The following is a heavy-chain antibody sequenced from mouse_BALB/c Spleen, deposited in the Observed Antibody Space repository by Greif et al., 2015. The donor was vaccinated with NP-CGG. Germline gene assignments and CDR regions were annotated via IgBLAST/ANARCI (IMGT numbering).Heavy chain of an antibody. CDR2: INPSTGYT. D-gene: IGHD3-1*01. V-gene: IGHV1-7*01. Sequence: VQLQQSGAEPAKPGASVKMSCKASGYTFTSYWMHWVKQRPGQGLEWIGYINPSTGYTEYNQKFKDKATLTADKSSSTAYMQLSSLTSEDSAVYYCASDGLVFDYWGQGTTLTVSP. J-gene: IGHJ2*01. CDR1: GYTFTSYW. CDR3: ASDGLVFDY.